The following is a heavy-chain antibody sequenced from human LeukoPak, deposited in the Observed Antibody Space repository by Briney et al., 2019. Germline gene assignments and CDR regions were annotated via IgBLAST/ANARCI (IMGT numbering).Heavy chain of an antibody. CDR2: IKPDGGEK. CDR1: GFTFSSYW. J-gene: IGHJ4*02. Sequence: HPGGSLRLSCAASGFTFSSYWMTWVRQAPGKGLEWVANIKPDGGEKYYVDSVKGRLTISRDNAKNSLYLQMNSLRAEDTAVYHCARLYYYDSGSYYTFDNWGQGTLVTVSS. D-gene: IGHD3-10*01. CDR3: ARLYYYDSGSYYTFDN. V-gene: IGHV3-7*04.